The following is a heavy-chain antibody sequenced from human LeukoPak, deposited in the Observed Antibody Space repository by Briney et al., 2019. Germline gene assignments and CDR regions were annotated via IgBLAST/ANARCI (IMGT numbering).Heavy chain of an antibody. CDR1: GFTFSSYG. Sequence: GGSLRLSCAASGFTFSSYGMHWVRQAPGKGLEWVAVISYDGSNKYYADSVKGRFTISRDRAKNSLYLHMNSLRAEDTAVYYCASLRFLEWLAMDAWGQGTTVTVSS. CDR3: ASLRFLEWLAMDA. CDR2: ISYDGSNK. J-gene: IGHJ6*02. V-gene: IGHV3-30*03. D-gene: IGHD3-3*01.